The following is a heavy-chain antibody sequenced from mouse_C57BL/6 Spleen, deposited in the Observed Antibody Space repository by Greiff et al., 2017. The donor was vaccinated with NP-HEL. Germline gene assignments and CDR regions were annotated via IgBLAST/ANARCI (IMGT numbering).Heavy chain of an antibody. J-gene: IGHJ2*01. D-gene: IGHD2-12*01. CDR1: GFTFSDYY. Sequence: DVHLVESGGGLVQPGGSLKLSCAASGFTFSDYYMYWVRQTPEKRLEWVAYISNGGGSTYYPDTVKGRFTISRDNAKNTLYLQMSRLKSEDTAMYYCARRGYSHYFDYWGQGTTLTVSS. CDR2: ISNGGGST. V-gene: IGHV5-12*01. CDR3: ARRGYSHYFDY.